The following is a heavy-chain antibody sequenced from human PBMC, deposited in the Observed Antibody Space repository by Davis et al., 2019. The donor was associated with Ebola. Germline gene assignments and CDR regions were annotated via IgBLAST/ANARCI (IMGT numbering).Heavy chain of an antibody. D-gene: IGHD6-6*01. V-gene: IGHV3-11*04. CDR1: GFTFSDYY. J-gene: IGHJ6*03. CDR2: ISSSGSNI. CDR3: ASPPHPRQLVGVDYYYYMDV. Sequence: PGGSLRLSCAASGFTFSDYYMSWIRQAPGKGLEWVSYISSSGSNIYYADSVKGRFTISRDNAKNSLYLQMNSLRAEDTAVYYCASPPHPRQLVGVDYYYYMDVWGKGTTVTVSS.